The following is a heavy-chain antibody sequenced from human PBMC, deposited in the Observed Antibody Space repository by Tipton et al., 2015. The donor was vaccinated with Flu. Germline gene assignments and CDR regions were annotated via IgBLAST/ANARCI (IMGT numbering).Heavy chain of an antibody. J-gene: IGHJ6*02. CDR2: IYSGGST. Sequence: SLRLSCAASGFTVSSNYMSWVRQAPGKGLEWVSVIYSGGSTYYADSVKGRFTISRDNSKNTLYLQMNSLRAEDTAVYYCARDSSAAAGTDYSYYGMDVWGQGTTVTVSS. V-gene: IGHV3-66*01. CDR3: ARDSSAAAGTDYSYYGMDV. CDR1: GFTVSSNY. D-gene: IGHD6-13*01.